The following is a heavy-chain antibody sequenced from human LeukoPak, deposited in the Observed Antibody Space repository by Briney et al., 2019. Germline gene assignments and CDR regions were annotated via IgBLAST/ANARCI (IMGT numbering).Heavy chain of an antibody. V-gene: IGHV3-23*01. J-gene: IGHJ4*02. Sequence: PGGSLRLSCAASGFTFSRFTMSWVRQAPGKGLEWVSVVSVGSDSIFYADSARGRFTISRDDSKNMVFLQMNSLRAEDTATYYCVSHGRMHIRTDFEYWGQGTLVTVSS. CDR1: GFTFSRFT. CDR2: VSVGSDSI. D-gene: IGHD3-16*01. CDR3: VSHGRMHIRTDFEY.